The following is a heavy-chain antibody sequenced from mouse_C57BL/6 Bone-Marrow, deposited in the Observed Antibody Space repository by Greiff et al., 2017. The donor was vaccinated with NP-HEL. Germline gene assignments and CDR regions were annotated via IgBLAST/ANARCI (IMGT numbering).Heavy chain of an antibody. CDR1: GYTFTDYN. J-gene: IGHJ4*01. CDR3: ARRGYYYGSSPYYAMDY. D-gene: IGHD1-1*01. Sequence: EVKLVESGPELVKPGASVKIPCKASGYTFTDYNMDWVKQSHGKSLEWIGDINPNNGGTIYNQKFKGKATLTVDKSSSTAYMELRSLTSEDTAVYYCARRGYYYGSSPYYAMDYWGQGTSVTVSS. CDR2: INPNNGGT. V-gene: IGHV1-18*01.